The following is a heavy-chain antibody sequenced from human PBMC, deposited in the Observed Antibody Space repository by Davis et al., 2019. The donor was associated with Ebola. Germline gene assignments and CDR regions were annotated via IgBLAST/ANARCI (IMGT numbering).Heavy chain of an antibody. CDR2: ISYDGSNN. V-gene: IGHV3-30*03. D-gene: IGHD3-9*01. CDR3: ARVSGYDILTGLTH. J-gene: IGHJ4*02. Sequence: PGGSLRLSCAASGFTFSSYSMNWVRQAPGKGLEWVAVISYDGSNNHYADSVKGRFTISRDNSKNTLYLQMNSLRAEDTAVYYCARVSGYDILTGLTHWGQGALVTVSS. CDR1: GFTFSSYS.